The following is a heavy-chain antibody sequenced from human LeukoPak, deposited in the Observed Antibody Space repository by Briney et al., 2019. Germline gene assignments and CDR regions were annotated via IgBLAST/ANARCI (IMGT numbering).Heavy chain of an antibody. CDR3: ATGQRYAFDY. D-gene: IGHD3-9*01. J-gene: IGHJ4*02. Sequence: PGGSLRLSCATPGFSFTDYPMNGVLQAPGKGLEWISNIRTTAEGAKYAYYAASVKGRVTISRDDGKNTLYLHMNSLRDDDTAVYYCATGQRYAFDYWGQGILVTVSS. V-gene: IGHV3-48*02. CDR1: GFSFTDYP. CDR2: IRTTAEGAKYA.